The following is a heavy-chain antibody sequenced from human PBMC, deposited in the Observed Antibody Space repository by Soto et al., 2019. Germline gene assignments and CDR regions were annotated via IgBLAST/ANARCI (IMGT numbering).Heavy chain of an antibody. Sequence: EVQLVESGGGLVQPGGSLRLSCAASGFTFSSYWMSWVRQAPGKGLEWVANIKQDGSEKYYVDSVKGRFTISRDNAKNSLYLQMNSLRAEDTAVYYCARQSIAARPFYYYGMDVWGQGTTVTVSS. CDR1: GFTFSSYW. CDR2: IKQDGSEK. V-gene: IGHV3-7*05. D-gene: IGHD6-6*01. J-gene: IGHJ6*02. CDR3: ARQSIAARPFYYYGMDV.